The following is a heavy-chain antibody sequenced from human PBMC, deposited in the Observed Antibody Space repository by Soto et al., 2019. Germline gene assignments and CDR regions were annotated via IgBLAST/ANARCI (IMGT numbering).Heavy chain of an antibody. CDR3: ARLPKGSLVTA. Sequence: VESGGGLVYPGGSLRLSCVASGFRFSDHSMNWVRQAPGKGLQWISYISSNSDTTYYADSVKGRFTVSRDNAKNALFLQMTSLRDDDTATYYCARLPKGSLVTAWGQGDRVTVSS. D-gene: IGHD2-21*02. CDR1: GFRFSDHS. J-gene: IGHJ4*02. V-gene: IGHV3-48*02. CDR2: ISSNSDTT.